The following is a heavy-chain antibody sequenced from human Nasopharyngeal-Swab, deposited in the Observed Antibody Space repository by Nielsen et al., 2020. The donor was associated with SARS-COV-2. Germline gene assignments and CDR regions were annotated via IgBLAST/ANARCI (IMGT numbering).Heavy chain of an antibody. CDR1: GFTFSNAW. J-gene: IGHJ4*02. D-gene: IGHD2-2*03. V-gene: IGHV3-15*01. Sequence: GESLKISCAASGFTFSNAWMSWVRQAPGKGLEWVGRIKSKTDGGTTDYAASVKGRFTISRDDSKNTLYLQMNSLKTEDTAVYYCTLDIVVVPAAQTDYWGQGTLVTVSS. CDR2: IKSKTDGGTT. CDR3: TLDIVVVPAAQTDY.